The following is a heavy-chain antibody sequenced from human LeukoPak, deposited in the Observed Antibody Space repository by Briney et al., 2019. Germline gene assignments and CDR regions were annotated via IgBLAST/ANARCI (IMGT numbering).Heavy chain of an antibody. Sequence: GGSLRLSCAASGFTFDDYAMHWVRQAPGKGLEWVSGISWNSGSIGYADSVKGRFTISRDNAKNSLYLQMNSLRAEDTALYYCAKDTSHYYGSGSLKIWGQGTLVTVSS. J-gene: IGHJ4*02. CDR3: AKDTSHYYGSGSLKI. CDR1: GFTFDDYA. CDR2: ISWNSGSI. V-gene: IGHV3-9*01. D-gene: IGHD3-10*01.